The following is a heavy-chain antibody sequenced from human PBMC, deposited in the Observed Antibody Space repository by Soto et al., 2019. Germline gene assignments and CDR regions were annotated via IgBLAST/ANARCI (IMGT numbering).Heavy chain of an antibody. Sequence: NPSETLSLTCTVSGGSISSSSYYWGWIRQPPGKGLEWIGSIYYSGSTYYNPSLKSRVTISVDTSKNQFSLKLSSVTAADTAVYYCAMWRHGSGWYFSFDYWGQGTLVTVSS. D-gene: IGHD6-19*01. CDR1: GGSISSSSYY. J-gene: IGHJ4*02. CDR2: IYYSGST. V-gene: IGHV4-39*01. CDR3: AMWRHGSGWYFSFDY.